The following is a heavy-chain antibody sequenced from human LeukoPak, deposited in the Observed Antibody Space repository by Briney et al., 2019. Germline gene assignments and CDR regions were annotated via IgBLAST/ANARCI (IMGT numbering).Heavy chain of an antibody. CDR3: ARGGSYLSAFDI. Sequence: GGSLRLSCAASGFTFSSYWMSWVRQAPGQGLDWVSAISARDGSTYYADSVKGRFTISRDNSKNTLYLQMNSLRAEDTAVYYCARGGSYLSAFDIWGQGTMVTVSS. J-gene: IGHJ3*02. CDR1: GFTFSSYW. CDR2: ISARDGST. D-gene: IGHD1-26*01. V-gene: IGHV3-23*01.